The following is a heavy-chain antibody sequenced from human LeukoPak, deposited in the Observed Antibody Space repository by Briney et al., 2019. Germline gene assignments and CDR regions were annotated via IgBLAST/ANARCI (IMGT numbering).Heavy chain of an antibody. CDR3: AKASPPDFWSGYYLDFDY. J-gene: IGHJ4*02. D-gene: IGHD3-3*01. V-gene: IGHV3-7*03. Sequence: PGGSLRLSCAASGFTFSSYWMSWVRQAPGKGLEWVANIKQDGSEKYYVDSVKGRFTISRDNSKNTLYLQMNSLRAEDTAVYYCAKASPPDFWSGYYLDFDYWGQGTLVTVSS. CDR1: GFTFSSYW. CDR2: IKQDGSEK.